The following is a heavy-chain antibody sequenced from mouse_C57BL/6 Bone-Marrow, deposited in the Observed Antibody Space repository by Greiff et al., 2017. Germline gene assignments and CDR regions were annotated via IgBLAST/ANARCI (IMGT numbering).Heavy chain of an antibody. CDR1: GYTFTSYG. CDR2: IYPRSGNT. CDR3: ARVDYGSSWYFDV. J-gene: IGHJ1*03. V-gene: IGHV1-81*01. D-gene: IGHD1-1*01. Sequence: QVQLKQSGAELARPGASVKLSCKASGYTFTSYGISWVKQRTGQGLEWIGGIYPRSGNTYYNEKCKGKATLTADKSSSTAYMELRSLTSEDSAVYFCARVDYGSSWYFDVWGTGTTVTVSS.